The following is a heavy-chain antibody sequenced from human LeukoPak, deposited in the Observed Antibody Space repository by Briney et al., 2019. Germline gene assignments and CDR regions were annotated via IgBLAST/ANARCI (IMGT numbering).Heavy chain of an antibody. CDR3: ARVQGPVGFDP. J-gene: IGHJ5*02. CDR1: GGSISSYY. CDR2: IYYSGST. V-gene: IGHV4-59*01. Sequence: PSETLSLTCTVSGGSISSYYWSWIRQPPGKGLEWIGYIYYSGSTNYNPSLKSRVTISVDTSKNQFSLKLSSVTAADTAVYYWARVQGPVGFDPWGQGTLVTVS.